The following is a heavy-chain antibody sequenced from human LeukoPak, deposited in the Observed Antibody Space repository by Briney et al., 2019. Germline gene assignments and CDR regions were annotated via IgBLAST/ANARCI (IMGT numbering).Heavy chain of an antibody. CDR3: ARGSYCSSTRCYLLLDY. CDR2: IYPSDSYI. Sequence: GESLKISCKGSGYSFTSYWIGWVRQMPGKGLEWMGIIYPSDSYIRYTPFFQGQVTISADKSISTAYLQWSSLKTSDTAMYYCARGSYCSSTRCYLLLDYWGQGTLVTVSS. D-gene: IGHD2-2*01. V-gene: IGHV5-51*01. CDR1: GYSFTSYW. J-gene: IGHJ4*02.